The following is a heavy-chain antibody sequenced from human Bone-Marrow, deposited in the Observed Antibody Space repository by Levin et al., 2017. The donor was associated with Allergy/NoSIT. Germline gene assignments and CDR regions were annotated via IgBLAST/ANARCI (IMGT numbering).Heavy chain of an antibody. CDR3: ATSIITGSYPDA. V-gene: IGHV3-30*03. J-gene: IGHJ5*02. Sequence: GESLKISCAASGFSLSGNVVHWIRQAPGKGLDWVALMSYDAHNQLYADSVKGRFTLSRDNSKNTLYLLMDNLGPEDTGTYYCATSIITGSYPDAWGQGTLVTVSS. CDR1: GFSLSGNV. CDR2: MSYDAHNQ. D-gene: IGHD3-16*02.